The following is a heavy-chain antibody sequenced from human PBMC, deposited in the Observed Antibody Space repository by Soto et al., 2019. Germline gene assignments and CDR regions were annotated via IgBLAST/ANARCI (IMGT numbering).Heavy chain of an antibody. J-gene: IGHJ5*02. V-gene: IGHV1-3*01. D-gene: IGHD3-3*01. CDR1: GYPSTSYA. Sequence: GXSVKVSCKASGYPSTSYAMHWVRQAPGQRLEWMGWINAGNGNTKYSQKFQGRVTITRDTSASTAYMELSSLRSEDTAVYYCARDRIFGVVSHFETRHLTRTIRKRGFDTWGQGTLVTV. CDR3: ARDRIFGVVSHFETRHLTRTIRKRGFDT. CDR2: INAGNGNT.